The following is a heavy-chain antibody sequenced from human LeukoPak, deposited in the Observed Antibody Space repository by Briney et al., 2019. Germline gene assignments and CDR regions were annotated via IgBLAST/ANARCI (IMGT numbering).Heavy chain of an antibody. V-gene: IGHV3-7*01. CDR2: IKQDGSEK. CDR3: ARYGGSYLDY. CDR1: GFTFSAYW. D-gene: IGHD1-26*01. Sequence: GGSLRLSCTASGFTFSAYWMSWVRQAPGKGLEWVANIKQDGSEKYYVDSVKGRFTISRDNAKNSLYLQMNSLRAEDTAVYFCARYGGSYLDYWGQGTLVTVSS. J-gene: IGHJ4*02.